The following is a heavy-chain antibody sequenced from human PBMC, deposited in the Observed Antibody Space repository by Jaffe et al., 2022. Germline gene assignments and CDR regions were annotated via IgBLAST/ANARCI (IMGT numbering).Heavy chain of an antibody. Sequence: QVQLVQSGAEVKKPGSSVKVSCKASGGTFSSYAISWVRQAPGQGLEWMGGIIPIFGTANYAQKFQGRVTITTDESTSTAYMELSSLRSEDTAVYYCARELGYCSGGSCYSDTEYFQHWGQGTLVTVSS. D-gene: IGHD2-15*01. V-gene: IGHV1-69*05. J-gene: IGHJ1*01. CDR1: GGTFSSYA. CDR3: ARELGYCSGGSCYSDTEYFQH. CDR2: IIPIFGTA.